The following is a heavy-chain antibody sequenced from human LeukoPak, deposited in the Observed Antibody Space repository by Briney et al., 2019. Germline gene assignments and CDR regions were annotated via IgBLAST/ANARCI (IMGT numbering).Heavy chain of an antibody. V-gene: IGHV4-34*01. J-gene: IGHJ4*02. Sequence: SETLSLTCAVYGGSFSGYYWSWIRQPPGKGLEWIGEINHSGSTNYNPSLKSRVTISVDASKNQFSLKLSSVTAADTAVYYCARHRGYSYGVDYWGQGTLVTVSS. CDR1: GGSFSGYY. D-gene: IGHD5-18*01. CDR2: INHSGST. CDR3: ARHRGYSYGVDY.